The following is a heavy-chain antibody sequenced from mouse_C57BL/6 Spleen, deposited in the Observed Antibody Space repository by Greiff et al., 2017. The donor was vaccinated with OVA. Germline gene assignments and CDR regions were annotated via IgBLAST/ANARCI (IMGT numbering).Heavy chain of an antibody. CDR1: GFTFSDYG. V-gene: IGHV5-17*01. J-gene: IGHJ2*01. CDR2: ISSGSSTI. CDR3: ARRRDYDYDGLFDY. Sequence: EVKLMESGGGLVKPGGSLKLSCAASGFTFSDYGMHWVRQAPEKGLEWVAYISSGSSTIYYADTVKGRFTISRDNAKNTLFLQMTSLRSEDTAMYYCARRRDYDYDGLFDYWGQGTTLTVSS. D-gene: IGHD2-4*01.